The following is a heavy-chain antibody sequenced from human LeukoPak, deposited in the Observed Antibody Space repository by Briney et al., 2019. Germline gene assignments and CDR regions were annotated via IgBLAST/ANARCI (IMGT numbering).Heavy chain of an antibody. V-gene: IGHV3-30-3*01. J-gene: IGHJ4*02. D-gene: IGHD2-15*01. CDR3: ASLPPDVVVVVAAPPYDY. CDR1: GFTFSNYA. CDR2: ISYDGSSK. Sequence: PGGSLRLSCAASGFTFSNYAMHWVRQAPGKGLEWVALISYDGSSKAYADSVKGRFTITRDNSKNTLYLQMNSLGPDDTAVYYGASLPPDVVVVVAAPPYDYWGQGTLVTVSS.